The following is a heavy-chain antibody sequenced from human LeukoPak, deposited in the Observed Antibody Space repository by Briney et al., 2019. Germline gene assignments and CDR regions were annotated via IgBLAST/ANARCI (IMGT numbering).Heavy chain of an antibody. D-gene: IGHD5-12*01. Sequence: PGGSLRLSCAASGFTFSSYAMSWVRQAPGKGLEWVSFISSGGGTTFYADSVKGRFTISRDDAKNSLYVQMNNLRVEDTAVYYCARDENGDSDFDLWGRGTLVTVSS. CDR3: ARDENGDSDFDL. CDR1: GFTFSSYA. CDR2: ISSGGGTT. J-gene: IGHJ2*01. V-gene: IGHV3-48*01.